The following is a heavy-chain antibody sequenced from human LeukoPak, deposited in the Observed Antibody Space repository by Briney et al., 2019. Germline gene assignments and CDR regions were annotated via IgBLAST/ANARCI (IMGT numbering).Heavy chain of an antibody. CDR3: TGGIGWLCDT. D-gene: IGHD6-19*01. V-gene: IGHV3-7*01. CDR1: GLTSSTYW. Sequence: PGGSLRLSCAASGLTSSTYWMNWVRQAPGKGLEWVANIKQDGSETYYVDSVKGRFTISRDNAETSMYLQMNSLRADDSAMYFCTGGIGWLCDTWGQGTLVTVAS. CDR2: IKQDGSET. J-gene: IGHJ5*02.